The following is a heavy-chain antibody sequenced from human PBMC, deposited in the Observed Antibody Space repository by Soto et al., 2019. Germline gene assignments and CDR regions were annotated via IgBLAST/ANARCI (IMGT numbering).Heavy chain of an antibody. Sequence: QVQLQESGPGLVKPSQTLSLTCTVSGGSISSGGYYWSWIRQHPGKGLEWIGYIYYNGNTYYNPSLKSRVSISVDTSKNQFSLKLNSVTAADTAVYYCARGIVLVTAIDYWGQGTLVTVSS. J-gene: IGHJ4*02. D-gene: IGHD2-21*02. CDR2: IYYNGNT. CDR3: ARGIVLVTAIDY. CDR1: GGSISSGGYY. V-gene: IGHV4-31*03.